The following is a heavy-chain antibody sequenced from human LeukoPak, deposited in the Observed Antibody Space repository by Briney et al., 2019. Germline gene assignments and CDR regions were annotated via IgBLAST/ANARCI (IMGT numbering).Heavy chain of an antibody. CDR2: IRYDGSNK. CDR1: GFTFSNYG. CDR3: AKDSQLDIVVVPAAIVGGDYYYMDV. D-gene: IGHD2-2*02. V-gene: IGHV3-30*02. Sequence: GGSLRLSCAASGFTFSNYGMHWVRQAPGKGLEWVAFIRYDGSNKYYADSVKGRFTISRDNSKNTLYLQMNSLRAEDTAVYYCAKDSQLDIVVVPAAIVGGDYYYMDVWGKGTTVTVSS. J-gene: IGHJ6*03.